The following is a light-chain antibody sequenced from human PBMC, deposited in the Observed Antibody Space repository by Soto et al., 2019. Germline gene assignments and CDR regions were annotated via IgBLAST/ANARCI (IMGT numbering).Light chain of an antibody. Sequence: DIVMTQSPDSLAVSLGERATINCKSSQSVLYSSNNKNYLAWYQQKPGQPPKLLIYWASTRESGVPDRFSGSGSGTDFALTISSLQAEDVAVYYCPQYYSTPLTVGGGTKVEIK. J-gene: IGKJ4*01. CDR3: PQYYSTPLT. CDR2: WAS. CDR1: QSVLYSSNNKNY. V-gene: IGKV4-1*01.